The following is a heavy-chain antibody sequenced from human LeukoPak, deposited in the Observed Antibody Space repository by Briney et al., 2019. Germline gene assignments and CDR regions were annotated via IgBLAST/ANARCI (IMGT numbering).Heavy chain of an antibody. D-gene: IGHD4-23*01. CDR2: INPDSGGT. Sequence: ASVKVSCKASGYTFTDYYMHWVRQAPGQGLEWMGWINPDSGGTNYAQNFQGRVTMTRDTSISTAYMELSKLRSDDTAVYYCARPFIETPSLGALDYWGQGTLVTVSS. V-gene: IGHV1-2*02. CDR1: GYTFTDYY. CDR3: ARPFIETPSLGALDY. J-gene: IGHJ4*02.